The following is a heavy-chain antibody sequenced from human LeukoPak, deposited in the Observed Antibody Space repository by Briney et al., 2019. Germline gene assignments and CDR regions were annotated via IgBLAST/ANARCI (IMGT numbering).Heavy chain of an antibody. J-gene: IGHJ5*02. Sequence: LGGSLRLSCAASGFTFSSYAMSWVRQAPGKGLEWVSAISGSGGSTYYADSVKGRFTISRDNSKNTLYLQMSSLRAEDTAVYYCAKTPIAAAATNWFDPWGQGTLVTVSS. V-gene: IGHV3-23*01. CDR2: ISGSGGST. CDR1: GFTFSSYA. D-gene: IGHD6-13*01. CDR3: AKTPIAAAATNWFDP.